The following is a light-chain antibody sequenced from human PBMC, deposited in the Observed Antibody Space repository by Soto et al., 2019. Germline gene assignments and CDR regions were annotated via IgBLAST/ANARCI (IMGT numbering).Light chain of an antibody. CDR1: SSDVGGYNY. CDR3: SSYAGSDNVV. V-gene: IGLV2-8*01. CDR2: EVS. J-gene: IGLJ2*01. Sequence: QSALTQPPSASGSPGQSVTISCTGTSSDVGGYNYVSWYQQHPGKAPKVMIYEVSKRPSGVPDRFSGSKSGNTASLTVSGLQAEDEADDYCSSYAGSDNVVFGGGTQLTVL.